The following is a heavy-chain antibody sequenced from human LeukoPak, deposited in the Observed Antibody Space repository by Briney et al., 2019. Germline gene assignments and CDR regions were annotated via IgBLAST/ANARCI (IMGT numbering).Heavy chain of an antibody. V-gene: IGHV3-23*01. CDR2: ISGSGGST. CDR1: GFTFSSYD. CDR3: AKDYAVGSIDY. J-gene: IGHJ4*02. Sequence: GGSLRLSCAASGFTFSSYDMSWVRQAPGKGLEWVSAISGSGGSTYYADSVKGRFTISRDNSKNTLYLQMNSLRAEDTALYYCAKDYAVGSIDYWGQGTLVTVSS. D-gene: IGHD3-16*01.